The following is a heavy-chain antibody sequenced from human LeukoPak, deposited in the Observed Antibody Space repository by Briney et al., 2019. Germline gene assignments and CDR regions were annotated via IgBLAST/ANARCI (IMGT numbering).Heavy chain of an antibody. Sequence: SETLSLTCTVSGGSISSYYWSWIRQPPGKGLEWIGNIYYSGSTNYNPSLKSRVTISVDTSKNQFSLKLSSVTAADTAVYYCARGYYYDSSGYIAWGQGTLVTVSS. CDR3: ARGYYYDSSGYIA. V-gene: IGHV4-59*01. CDR1: GGSISSYY. CDR2: IYYSGST. D-gene: IGHD3-22*01. J-gene: IGHJ1*01.